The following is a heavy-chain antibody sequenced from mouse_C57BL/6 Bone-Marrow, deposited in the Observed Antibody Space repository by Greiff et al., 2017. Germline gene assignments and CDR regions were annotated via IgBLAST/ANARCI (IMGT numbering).Heavy chain of an antibody. D-gene: IGHD4-1*01. CDR3: SRGRLGREWFAY. J-gene: IGHJ3*01. CDR2: IHPNSGST. V-gene: IGHV1-64*01. Sequence: QVQLKQPGAELVKPGASVKLSCKASGYTFTSYWMHWVKQRPGQGLEWIGNIHPNSGSTNYNEKFKSKATLTVDKSSSTAYMQLSSLTSEDSAVDYCSRGRLGREWFAYWGQGTLVTVSA. CDR1: GYTFTSYW.